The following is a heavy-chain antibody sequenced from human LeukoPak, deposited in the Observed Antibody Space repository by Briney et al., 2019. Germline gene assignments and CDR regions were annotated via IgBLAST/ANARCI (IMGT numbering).Heavy chain of an antibody. CDR1: GYTFTGYY. Sequence: ASVKVSCKASGYTFTGYYMHWVRQAPGQGLEWMGWINPNSGGTNYAQKFQGRVTMTRDTSISTAYMELSRLRSDDAAVYYCARTVAAARWDWFDPWGQGTLVTVSS. V-gene: IGHV1-2*02. J-gene: IGHJ5*02. D-gene: IGHD6-13*01. CDR3: ARTVAAARWDWFDP. CDR2: INPNSGGT.